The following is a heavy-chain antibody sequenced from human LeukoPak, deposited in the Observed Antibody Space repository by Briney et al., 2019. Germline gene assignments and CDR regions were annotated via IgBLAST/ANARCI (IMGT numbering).Heavy chain of an antibody. Sequence: PGRSLRLSCAASGFTFDDYAMHWVRHAPGKGLEWVSGISWNSGSIGYADSVKGRFTISRDNAKNSLYLQMNSLRAEDTALYYCAKDMGSSGYHDAFDIWGQGTMVTVSS. V-gene: IGHV3-9*01. D-gene: IGHD6-25*01. CDR1: GFTFDDYA. CDR3: AKDMGSSGYHDAFDI. J-gene: IGHJ3*02. CDR2: ISWNSGSI.